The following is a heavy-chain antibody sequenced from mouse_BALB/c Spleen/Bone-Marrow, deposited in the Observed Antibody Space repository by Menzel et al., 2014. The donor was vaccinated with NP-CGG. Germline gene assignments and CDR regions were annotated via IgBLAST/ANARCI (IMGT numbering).Heavy chain of an antibody. CDR3: TTLARNNFDY. J-gene: IGHJ2*01. V-gene: IGHV1-5*01. CDR2: IHPGNSDT. CDR1: GYTFSNYW. Sequence: VQLQQSGTVLARPGAAVKMSCKASGYTFSNYWMHWIKQRPGQGLEWIGTIHPGNSDTTYNQKFKGKAKLTAVTSTSTAYMELSGLTNEDSAVYYCTTLARNNFDYWGQGTTLTVSS. D-gene: IGHD3-1*01.